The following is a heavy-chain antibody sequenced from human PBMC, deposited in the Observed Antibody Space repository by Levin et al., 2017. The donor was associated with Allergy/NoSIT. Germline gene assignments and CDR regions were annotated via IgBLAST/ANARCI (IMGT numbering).Heavy chain of an antibody. CDR2: IYYSGST. CDR3: ARRTSIAGHPVLDP. CDR1: GGSISGSTSY. Sequence: SETLSLTCTVSGGSISGSTSYWGWIRQPPGTGLEWIGSIYYSGSTYYNPSLKSRLTISVDTSNNQFSLKLSSVTAADTAVYYCARRTSIAGHPVLDPWGQGTLVTVSS. D-gene: IGHD6-6*01. J-gene: IGHJ5*02. V-gene: IGHV4-39*01.